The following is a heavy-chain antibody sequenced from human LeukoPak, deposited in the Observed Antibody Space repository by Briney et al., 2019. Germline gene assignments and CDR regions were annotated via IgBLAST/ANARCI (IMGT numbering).Heavy chain of an antibody. V-gene: IGHV3-33*01. Sequence: SGGSLRLSCAASGFTFSSYGMHWVRQAPGKGLEWVAVIWFDGSNKYYADSVKGRFTISRDNSKNTLYLQMNSLRVEDTAVYYCARELYGSGTYPATYWGQGTLVTVSS. CDR1: GFTFSSYG. J-gene: IGHJ4*02. CDR2: IWFDGSNK. D-gene: IGHD3-10*01. CDR3: ARELYGSGTYPATY.